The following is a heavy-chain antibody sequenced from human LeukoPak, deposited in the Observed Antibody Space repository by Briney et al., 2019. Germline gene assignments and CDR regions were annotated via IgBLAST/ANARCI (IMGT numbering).Heavy chain of an antibody. J-gene: IGHJ5*02. V-gene: IGHV4-34*01. Sequence: SETLSLTCGVYGGSFSGHYWSWIRQPPGKGLEWIGEINHSGSTNYNPSLKSRVTISVDTSKNQFSLKLSSVTAADTAVYYCARHLRSPFDPWGQGTLVTVSS. D-gene: IGHD4-17*01. CDR3: ARHLRSPFDP. CDR2: INHSGST. CDR1: GGSFSGHY.